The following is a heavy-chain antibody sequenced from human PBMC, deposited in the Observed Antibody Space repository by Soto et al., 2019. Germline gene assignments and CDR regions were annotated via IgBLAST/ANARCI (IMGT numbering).Heavy chain of an antibody. CDR2: ISYDGSNK. Sequence: PGGSLRLSCAASGFTFSSYAMHWVRQAPGKGLEWVAVISYDGSNKYYADSVKGRFTISRDNSKNTLYLQMNSLRAEDTAVYYCARGENRKKLSNSSGWYLGGEIDYWGQGTLVTVSS. J-gene: IGHJ4*02. V-gene: IGHV3-30-3*01. CDR3: ARGENRKKLSNSSGWYLGGEIDY. D-gene: IGHD6-19*01. CDR1: GFTFSSYA.